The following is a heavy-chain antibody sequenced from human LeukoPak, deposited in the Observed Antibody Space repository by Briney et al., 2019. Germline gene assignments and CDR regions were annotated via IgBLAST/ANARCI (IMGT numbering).Heavy chain of an antibody. J-gene: IGHJ4*02. V-gene: IGHV3-21*01. Sequence: GGSLRLSCAASGFTFSVYSMNGVRQAPGKGLEWVSCIDSSSSNINYADSVKGRFTISRDNAKNSLYLQMNSLRAEDTAVYYCARVPGGLEWADFDYWGQGTLVTVSS. CDR3: ARVPGGLEWADFDY. D-gene: IGHD3-3*01. CDR2: IDSSSSNI. CDR1: GFTFSVYS.